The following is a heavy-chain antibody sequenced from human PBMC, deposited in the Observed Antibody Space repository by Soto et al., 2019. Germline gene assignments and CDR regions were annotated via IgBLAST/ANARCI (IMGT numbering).Heavy chain of an antibody. J-gene: IGHJ6*02. Sequence: AASVKVSCKASGYTFTSYGISWVRQAPGQGLEWMGWISAYNGNTNYAQKLQGRVTMTTDTSTSTAYMELRSLRSDDTAVYYCARDGTATVTTNRGLDYYYGMDVWGQGTTVTVSS. D-gene: IGHD4-17*01. V-gene: IGHV1-18*04. CDR3: ARDGTATVTTNRGLDYYYGMDV. CDR1: GYTFTSYG. CDR2: ISAYNGNT.